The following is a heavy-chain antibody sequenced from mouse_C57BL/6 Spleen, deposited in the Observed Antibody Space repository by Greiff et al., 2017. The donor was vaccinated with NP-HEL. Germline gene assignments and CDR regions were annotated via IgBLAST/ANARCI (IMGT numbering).Heavy chain of an antibody. CDR3: ALDYYGSSYAY. J-gene: IGHJ3*01. CDR2: IDPEDGET. D-gene: IGHD1-1*01. Sequence: EVQLQQSGAELVKPGASVKLSCTASGFNIKDYYMHWVKQRTEQGLEWIGRIDPEDGETKYAPKFQGKATLTADPSSNTAYLQLSILTSEYTAVEYCALDYYGSSYAYWGQGTLVTVSA. CDR1: GFNIKDYY. V-gene: IGHV14-2*01.